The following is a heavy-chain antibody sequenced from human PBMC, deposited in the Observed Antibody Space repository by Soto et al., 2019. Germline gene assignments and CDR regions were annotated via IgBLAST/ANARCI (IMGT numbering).Heavy chain of an antibody. D-gene: IGHD2-2*01. CDR2: ISDTGSSH. V-gene: IGHV3-30*18. CDR3: AKGMGGDYTDNSCYFGAAY. Sequence: GASLRLSCVGSGFTFSSYGMHWVRQAPGKGLECVSVISDTGSSHYYASSVEGRFTISRENSKNTLSLHMDRLRVEDTAVYYCAKGMGGDYTDNSCYFGAAYWGQGTPVTVSS. CDR1: GFTFSSYG. J-gene: IGHJ4*02.